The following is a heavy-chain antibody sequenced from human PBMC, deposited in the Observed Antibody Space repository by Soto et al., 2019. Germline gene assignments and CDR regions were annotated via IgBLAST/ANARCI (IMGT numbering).Heavy chain of an antibody. CDR3: AKGNTAETYGMDV. Sequence: QVQLVESGGGVVQPGRSLRLSCAASGFTFSSYGMHWVRQAPGKGLEWVAVISYDGSNKYYSDSVKGRFTISRDNSKNTLYLQMNSLRAEDTAVYYCAKGNTAETYGMDVWGQGTTVTVSS. CDR2: ISYDGSNK. D-gene: IGHD2-2*02. J-gene: IGHJ6*02. V-gene: IGHV3-30*18. CDR1: GFTFSSYG.